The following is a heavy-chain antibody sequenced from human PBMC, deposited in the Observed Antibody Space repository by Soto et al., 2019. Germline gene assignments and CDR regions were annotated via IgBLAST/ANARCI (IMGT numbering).Heavy chain of an antibody. V-gene: IGHV1-8*01. CDR3: ARTLYGDNVDS. D-gene: IGHD4-17*01. Sequence: QVQLVQSGAEVKKPGASVKVSCKASGYTFTSYDINWVRQATGQGLEWMGWMNPNSGNTGYAQKFQGRGTMNRNTARSTGYVELTSLRAEDTAVYYCARTLYGDNVDSWGQGTLVTVSS. CDR1: GYTFTSYD. J-gene: IGHJ4*02. CDR2: MNPNSGNT.